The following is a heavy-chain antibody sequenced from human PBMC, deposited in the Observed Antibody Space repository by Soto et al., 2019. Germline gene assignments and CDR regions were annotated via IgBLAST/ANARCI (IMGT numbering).Heavy chain of an antibody. D-gene: IGHD2-15*01. Sequence: SVKVSCKASGGTFSSYTISWVRQAPGQGLEWMGRIIPILGIANYAQKFQGRVTITADKSTSTAYMELSSLRSEDTAVYYCARDIVVVVAATHRGYYYYGMDVWGQGTTVTVSS. CDR1: GGTFSSYT. J-gene: IGHJ6*02. CDR2: IIPILGIA. V-gene: IGHV1-69*04. CDR3: ARDIVVVVAATHRGYYYYGMDV.